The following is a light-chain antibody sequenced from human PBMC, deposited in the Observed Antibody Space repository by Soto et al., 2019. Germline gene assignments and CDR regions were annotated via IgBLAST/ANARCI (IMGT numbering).Light chain of an antibody. CDR1: QTISNW. CDR3: LQHNSYLWT. CDR2: DAS. V-gene: IGKV1-5*01. J-gene: IGKJ1*01. Sequence: DIHMTQSPSTLSSSLGDTGTITFLASQTISNWLAWYQQKPGKAPKLLIYDASTLESGVPSRFSGSGSGTEFTLTISSLQPEDFATYYCLQHNSYLWTFGQGTKVDI.